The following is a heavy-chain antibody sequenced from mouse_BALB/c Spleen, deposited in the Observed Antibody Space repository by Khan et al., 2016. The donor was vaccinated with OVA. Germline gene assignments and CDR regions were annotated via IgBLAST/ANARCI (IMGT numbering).Heavy chain of an antibody. CDR3: ARDGSRYNYAMDY. CDR1: GYSITSDYA. V-gene: IGHV3-2*02. Sequence: EVKLLESGPGLVNPSQSLSLTCTVTGYSITSDYAWNWIRQFPGNKLEWMGYINYSGNTNYNPALKSRISITRDTSKNQFFLQLNSVTTEDTATYYCARDGSRYNYAMDYWGQGTSVTVSS. CDR2: INYSGNT. J-gene: IGHJ4*01. D-gene: IGHD2-3*01.